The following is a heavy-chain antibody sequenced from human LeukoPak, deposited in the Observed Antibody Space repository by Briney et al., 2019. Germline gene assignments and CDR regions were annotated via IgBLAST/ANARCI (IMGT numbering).Heavy chain of an antibody. CDR1: GGTFSSYT. V-gene: IGHV1-69*02. CDR2: IIPILGIA. CDR3: ASNSGSYWEGFDY. Sequence: ASVKVSCKASGGTFSSYTISWVRQAPGQGLEWIGRIIPILGIANYAQKFQGRVTITADKSTSTAYMELSSLRSEDTAVYYCASNSGSYWEGFDYWGQGTLVTVSS. J-gene: IGHJ4*02. D-gene: IGHD1-26*01.